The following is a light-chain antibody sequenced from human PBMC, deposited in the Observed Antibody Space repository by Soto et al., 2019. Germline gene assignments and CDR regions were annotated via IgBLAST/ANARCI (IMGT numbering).Light chain of an antibody. CDR1: SSDVGGYNY. J-gene: IGLJ6*01. Sequence: QSALTQPASVSGSPGQSITISCTGTSSDVGGYNYVSWYQQHPGKAPKLVIYDVSKRPTGVPDRFSGSKSGNTASLTVSRLQADDEADYYCSSYAGNNNYVFGSATKLTVL. CDR3: SSYAGNNNYV. CDR2: DVS. V-gene: IGLV2-8*01.